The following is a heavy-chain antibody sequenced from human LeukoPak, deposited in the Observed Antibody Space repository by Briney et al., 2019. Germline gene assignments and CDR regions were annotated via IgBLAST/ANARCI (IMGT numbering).Heavy chain of an antibody. CDR1: GYTFTSYG. D-gene: IGHD1-26*01. V-gene: IGHV1-18*04. J-gene: IGHJ6*02. Sequence: ASVKVSCKTSGYTFTSYGISWVRQAPGQGLEWVGWISGYNGTPNLAQKFQGRVTMTTDTSTSTAYLELSSLRSADTAVYYCARAYYPRGTLEVNGLDVWGQGTTVTVSS. CDR3: ARAYYPRGTLEVNGLDV. CDR2: ISGYNGTP.